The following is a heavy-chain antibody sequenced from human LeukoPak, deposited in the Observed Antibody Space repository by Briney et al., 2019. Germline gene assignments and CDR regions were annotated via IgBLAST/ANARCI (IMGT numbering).Heavy chain of an antibody. J-gene: IGHJ4*02. V-gene: IGHV3-21*01. D-gene: IGHD4-17*01. CDR3: ASLMTAVTIPDY. CDR2: ITTSSSHI. CDR1: GFAFSSYS. Sequence: GGSLRLSCAASGFAFSSYSMNWIRQAPGKGLEWVSSITTSSSHIYYAGSVKGRFTISRDNAKNSLYLQMNSLRAEDTAVYFCASLMTAVTIPDYWGQGTPVTVSS.